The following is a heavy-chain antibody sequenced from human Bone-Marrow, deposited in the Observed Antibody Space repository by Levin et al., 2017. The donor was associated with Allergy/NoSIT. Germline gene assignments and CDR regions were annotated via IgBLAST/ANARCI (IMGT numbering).Heavy chain of an antibody. CDR2: MNPRSADT. V-gene: IGHV1-8*01. Sequence: ASVKVSCKASGYSFSNFDINWVRQATGHGLEWMGWMNPRSADTGYAQSFQGRVTMTRNTSITTAYMELTSLTFEDTAVYFCTRGYSSASPLDFWGQGSLVTVSS. CDR1: GYSFSNFD. CDR3: TRGYSSASPLDF. D-gene: IGHD6-25*01. J-gene: IGHJ4*02.